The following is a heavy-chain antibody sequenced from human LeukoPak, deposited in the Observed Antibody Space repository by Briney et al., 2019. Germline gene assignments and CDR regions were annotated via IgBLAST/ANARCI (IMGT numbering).Heavy chain of an antibody. V-gene: IGHV3-30*02. D-gene: IGHD6-13*01. J-gene: IGHJ5*02. CDR3: ARVAAAGFGNWFDP. CDR1: GFTFSSYG. CDR2: IRYDGSNK. Sequence: GGSLRLSCAASGFTFSSYGMHWVRQAPGKGLEWVAFIRYDGSNKYYADSVKGRFTISRDNSKNTLYLQMNSLRAEDTAVYYCARVAAAGFGNWFDPWGQGTLVTVSS.